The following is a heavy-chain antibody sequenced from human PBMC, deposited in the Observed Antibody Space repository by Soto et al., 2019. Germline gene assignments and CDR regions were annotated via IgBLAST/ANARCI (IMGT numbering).Heavy chain of an antibody. CDR1: GGSISSSSYY. Sequence: SETLSLTCTVSGGSISSSSYYWGWIRQPPGKGLEWIGSIYYSGSTYYNPSLKSRITISVDTSKNQFSLKLSSVTAADTAVYYCATAITMIVVSGAFDIWGQGTMVTVSS. V-gene: IGHV4-39*01. D-gene: IGHD3-22*01. J-gene: IGHJ3*02. CDR2: IYYSGST. CDR3: ATAITMIVVSGAFDI.